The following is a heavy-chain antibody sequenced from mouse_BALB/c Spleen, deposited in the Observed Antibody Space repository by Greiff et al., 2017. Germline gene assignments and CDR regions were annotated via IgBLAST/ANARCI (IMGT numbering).Heavy chain of an antibody. Sequence: EVQLVESGGGLVQPGGSRKLSCAASGFTFSSFGMHWVRQAPEKGLEWVAYISSGSSTIYYADTVKGRFTISRDNPKNTLFLQMTSLRSEDTAMYYCARSITTVVDYAMDYWGQGTSVTVSS. CDR2: ISSGSSTI. CDR3: ARSITTVVDYAMDY. D-gene: IGHD1-1*01. V-gene: IGHV5-17*02. CDR1: GFTFSSFG. J-gene: IGHJ4*01.